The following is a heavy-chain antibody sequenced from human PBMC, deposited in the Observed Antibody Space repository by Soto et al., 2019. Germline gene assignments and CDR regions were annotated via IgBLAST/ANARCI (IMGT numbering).Heavy chain of an antibody. D-gene: IGHD3-22*01. CDR1: GSTFSSYG. CDR3: AKDTYYHDSTGYYVFDY. J-gene: IGHJ4*02. Sequence: QVQLMESGGGVIQPGRSLRLSCAASGSTFSSYGMHWVRQAPGKGLEWVAVTSYDGSNEHYADSVKGRFTISRDNSKNTLYLQMNSLRAEDTAVYYCAKDTYYHDSTGYYVFDYWGQGTLVTVSS. CDR2: TSYDGSNE. V-gene: IGHV3-30*18.